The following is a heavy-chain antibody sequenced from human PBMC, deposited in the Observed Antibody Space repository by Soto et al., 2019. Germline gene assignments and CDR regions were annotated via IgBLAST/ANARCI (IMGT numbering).Heavy chain of an antibody. D-gene: IGHD1-26*01. V-gene: IGHV4-59*12. Sequence: TSETLSLTCSVSGGSISNYYWTWIRQPPGKGLEWIGHISDSGSTNYNPSLKSRVTISVDTSKNQFSLKLSSVTAADTAVYYCARDAGGAPPGGAFDIWGQGTMVTVS. CDR2: ISDSGST. CDR1: GGSISNYY. J-gene: IGHJ3*02. CDR3: ARDAGGAPPGGAFDI.